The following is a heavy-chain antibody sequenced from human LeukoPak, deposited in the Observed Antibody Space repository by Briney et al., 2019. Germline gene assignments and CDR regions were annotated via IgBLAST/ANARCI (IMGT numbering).Heavy chain of an antibody. J-gene: IGHJ5*02. CDR2: ISSGGKDI. Sequence: AGSLRLSCVASGFGFSAFYMSWIRQAPGKGLEWISYISSGGKDIYYADSVKGRFTVSRDNTNNSLHLQMNSLRAEDTAVYYCARVFSGFYRFCNLWGQGTLVIVPS. CDR1: GFGFSAFY. V-gene: IGHV3-11*04. CDR3: ARVFSGFYRFCNL. D-gene: IGHD2/OR15-2a*01.